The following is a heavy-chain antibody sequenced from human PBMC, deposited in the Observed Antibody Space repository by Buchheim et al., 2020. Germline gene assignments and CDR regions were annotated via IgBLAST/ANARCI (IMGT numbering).Heavy chain of an antibody. CDR2: ISYDGSNK. CDR1: GFTFSSYA. CDR3: ARSLWFGERRGGMDV. V-gene: IGHV3-30*04. D-gene: IGHD3-10*01. J-gene: IGHJ6*02. Sequence: QVQLVESGGGVVQPGRSLRLSCAASGFTFSSYAMHWVRQAPGKGLEWAAVISYDGSNKYYADSVKGRFTISRDNSKNTLYLQMNSLRAEDTAVYYCARSLWFGERRGGMDVWGQGTT.